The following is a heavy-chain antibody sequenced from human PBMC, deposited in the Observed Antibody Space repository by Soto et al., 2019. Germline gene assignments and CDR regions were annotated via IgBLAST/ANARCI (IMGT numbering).Heavy chain of an antibody. J-gene: IGHJ6*02. V-gene: IGHV1-3*01. D-gene: IGHD2-2*01. CDR1: GYSFTSYA. CDR3: ARGVENIVVVLDVFGYYGMDV. Sequence: SVKVSCKASGYSFTSYAIYWVRQAPGQRLEWMGWINAGNGNTKYSQKFQGRVTFTGDTSASTAHMELSSLRSEDTAVYFCARGVENIVVVLDVFGYYGMDVWGQGTTVTVSS. CDR2: INAGNGNT.